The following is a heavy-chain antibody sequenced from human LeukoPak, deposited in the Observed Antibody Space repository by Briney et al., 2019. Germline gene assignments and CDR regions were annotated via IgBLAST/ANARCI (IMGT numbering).Heavy chain of an antibody. CDR2: IYSSSNYI. D-gene: IGHD2-15*01. CDR1: GFTFTTYN. J-gene: IGHJ4*02. Sequence: GGSLRLSCTASGFTFTTYNMNWVRQAPGKGLEWVSSIYSSSNYIYYADSVKGRFTISRDNAKNSVFLQMHSLRVEDTAVYYCARDWGFCSGSNCESGYFFDSWGQGTLVTVSS. CDR3: ARDWGFCSGSNCESGYFFDS. V-gene: IGHV3-21*01.